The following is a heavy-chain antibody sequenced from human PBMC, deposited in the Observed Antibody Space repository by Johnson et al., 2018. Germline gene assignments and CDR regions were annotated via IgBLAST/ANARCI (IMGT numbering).Heavy chain of an antibody. CDR1: GFTFDDYA. V-gene: IGHV3-9*01. D-gene: IGHD6-19*01. CDR3: AKGPYSSGWYGIDY. Sequence: EVQLVESGGGLVQPGRSLRLSCAASGFTFDDYAMHWVRQAPGKGLAWVSGISWNSGSIGYADSVKGRFTISRDNAKNSLYLQMNSLRAEDTALYYCAKGPYSSGWYGIDYWGQGTLVTVSS. CDR2: ISWNSGSI. J-gene: IGHJ4*02.